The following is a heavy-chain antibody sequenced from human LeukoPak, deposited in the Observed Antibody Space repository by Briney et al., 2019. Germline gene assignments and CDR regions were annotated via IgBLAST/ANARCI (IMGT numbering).Heavy chain of an antibody. V-gene: IGHV1-24*01. D-gene: IGHD1-26*01. J-gene: IGHJ4*02. CDR1: GYTVTELS. CDR3: ARVDSGRYYGHDY. Sequence: ASVKVSCKVSGYTVTELSMHWVRQSPGKELEWMGGFHLEDGETIYAQKLQGRVTMTTDTSTSTAYMELRSLRSDDTAMYYCARVDSGRYYGHDYWGQGTLVTVTS. CDR2: FHLEDGET.